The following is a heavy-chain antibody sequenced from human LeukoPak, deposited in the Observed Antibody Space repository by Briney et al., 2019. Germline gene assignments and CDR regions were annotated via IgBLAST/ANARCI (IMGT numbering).Heavy chain of an antibody. CDR1: GGSFSGYY. CDR2: INHSGST. J-gene: IGHJ4*02. CDR3: ARGITEWLVKGSFDY. Sequence: PSETLSLTCAVYGGSFSGYYWSWIRQPPGKGLEWIGEINHSGSTHYIPSLKSRVTISVDTSKNQFSLKVSSVTAADTAVYYCARGITEWLVKGSFDYWGQGTLVTVSS. V-gene: IGHV4-34*01. D-gene: IGHD6-19*01.